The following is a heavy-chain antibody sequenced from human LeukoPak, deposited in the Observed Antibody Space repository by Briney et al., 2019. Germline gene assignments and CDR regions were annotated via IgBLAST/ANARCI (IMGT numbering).Heavy chain of an antibody. J-gene: IGHJ4*02. CDR3: ASGGYKTHFDY. CDR1: GGSISSGDYY. CDR2: IYYSGST. V-gene: IGHV4-30-4*08. Sequence: SETLSLTCTVSGGSISSGDYYWSWIRQPPGKGLEWIGYIYYSGSTYYNPSLKSRVTISVNTSKNQFSLKLSSVTAADTAVYYCASGGYKTHFDYWGQGTLVTVSS. D-gene: IGHD5-24*01.